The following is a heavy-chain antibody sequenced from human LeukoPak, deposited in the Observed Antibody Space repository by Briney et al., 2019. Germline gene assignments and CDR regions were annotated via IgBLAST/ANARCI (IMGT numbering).Heavy chain of an antibody. V-gene: IGHV2-5*04. CDR3: ARGRGSARSSLFDY. J-gene: IGHJ4*02. Sequence: SGPTLLKLTQTLTLTCKFSGFSHSNSEAAMEWLRQDRGQPLQWLDLIYWYNDKYYSPSLKSRLTITKDPSKNQVVLKTTNMDAVDIGTYYCARGRGSARSSLFDYWGQGTLVTVSS. CDR1: GFSHSNSEAA. CDR2: IYWYNDK. D-gene: IGHD3-3*01.